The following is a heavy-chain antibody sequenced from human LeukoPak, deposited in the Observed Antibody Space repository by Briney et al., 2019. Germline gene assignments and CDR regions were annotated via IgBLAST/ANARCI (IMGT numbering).Heavy chain of an antibody. D-gene: IGHD7-27*01. CDR3: SRPGEANLAGDFRH. CDR2: VYPSDSDT. CDR1: AYSFTSYY. Sequence: GESLRFSSRGSAYSFTSYYNSWLRRMPGQGLEGMGIVYPSDSDTTYSPSFQGRVTISVDKSTKTTYLQWTSRKASDTAKYYCSRPGEANLAGDFRHRGNGILVTASS. V-gene: IGHV5-51*01. J-gene: IGHJ1*01.